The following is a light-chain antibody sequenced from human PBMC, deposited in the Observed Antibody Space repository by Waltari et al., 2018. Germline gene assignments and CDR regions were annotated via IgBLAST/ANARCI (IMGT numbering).Light chain of an antibody. Sequence: QLVLTQSPPASASLGASVTLTCPLSRRPSRHHIAWLQQQPEKGPRYLMKVNSDGSHSKGDEIPDRFSGSSSGAERYLTISSLQSEDEADYYCQTGGHGTWVFGGGTKLTVL. J-gene: IGLJ3*02. CDR2: VNSDGSH. CDR1: RRPSRHH. V-gene: IGLV4-69*01. CDR3: QTGGHGTWV.